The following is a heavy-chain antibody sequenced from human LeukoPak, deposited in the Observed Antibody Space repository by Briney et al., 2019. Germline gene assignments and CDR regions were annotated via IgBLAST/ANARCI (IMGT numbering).Heavy chain of an antibody. D-gene: IGHD6-19*01. J-gene: IGHJ4*02. Sequence: GGSLRLSCAASGFTFSSYSMNWVRQAPGKGLEWVSYISSSSSTIYYADSVKGRFTISRDNAKNSLYLQMNSLRAEDTAVYYCARDLGGWYAHADYWGQGTLVTVSS. CDR1: GFTFSSYS. CDR3: ARDLGGWYAHADY. V-gene: IGHV3-48*01. CDR2: ISSSSSTI.